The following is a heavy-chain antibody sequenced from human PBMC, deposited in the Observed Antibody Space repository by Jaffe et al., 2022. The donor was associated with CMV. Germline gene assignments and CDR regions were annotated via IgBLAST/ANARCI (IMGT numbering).Heavy chain of an antibody. CDR1: GFTFSDYY. V-gene: IGHV3-11*01. CDR3: ARGGGNAAANDY. Sequence: QAHLVESGGGLVRPGGSLRLSCVASGFTFSDYYMSWIRQAPGKGLEWVSYISDSGTAEYYAESVKGRFTISRDNAKNSMYLEMINLRVEDTAMYYCARGGGNAAANDYWGLGTLLTVSS. CDR2: ISDSGTAE. J-gene: IGHJ4*02. D-gene: IGHD5-12*01.